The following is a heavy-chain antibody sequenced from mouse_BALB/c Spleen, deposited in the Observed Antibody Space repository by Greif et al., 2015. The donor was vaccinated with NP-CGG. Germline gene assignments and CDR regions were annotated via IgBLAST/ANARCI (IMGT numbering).Heavy chain of an antibody. Sequence: EVKLVESGAELVRPGALVKLSCKASGFNIKDYYMHWVKQRPEQGLELIGWIDPENGNTIYDPKFQGKASITADTSSNTAYLQLSSLTSEDTAVYFCARSGYWGQGTTLTVSS. CDR1: GFNIKDYY. J-gene: IGHJ2*01. V-gene: IGHV14-1*02. CDR2: IDPENGNT. CDR3: ARSGY.